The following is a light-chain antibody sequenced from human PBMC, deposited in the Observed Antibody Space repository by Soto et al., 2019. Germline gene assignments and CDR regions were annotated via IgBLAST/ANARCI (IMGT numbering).Light chain of an antibody. CDR1: SSDVSNYNA. Sequence: QSALTQPASVSGSPGQSITISCTGTSSDVSNYNAVSWCQQHPGKAPKLIIYEVSNRPSGVSNRFSGSKSGNTASLTISGLQAEDEADYYCSSYTSTGAWVFGGGTKLTVL. V-gene: IGLV2-14*01. CDR2: EVS. CDR3: SSYTSTGAWV. J-gene: IGLJ3*02.